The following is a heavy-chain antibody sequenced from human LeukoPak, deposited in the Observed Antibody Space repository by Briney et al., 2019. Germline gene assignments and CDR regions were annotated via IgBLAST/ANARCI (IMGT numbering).Heavy chain of an antibody. J-gene: IGHJ4*02. Sequence: SETLSLTCTVSSGSISIYCWSWIRQPAGKGLEWIGRICASGSTNYNPSLRSRATISVDKSKNQISLNLSSVTAADTALYYCARGPFQAAGAFDYWGQGTLVTVSS. CDR2: ICASGST. CDR1: SGSISIYC. D-gene: IGHD6-13*01. V-gene: IGHV4-4*07. CDR3: ARGPFQAAGAFDY.